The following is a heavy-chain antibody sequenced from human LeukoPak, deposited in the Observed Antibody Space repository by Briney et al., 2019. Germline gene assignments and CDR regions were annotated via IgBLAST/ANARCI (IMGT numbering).Heavy chain of an antibody. D-gene: IGHD5-18*01. J-gene: IGHJ4*02. CDR1: GFTFSSYG. Sequence: PGGSLRLSCAASGFTFSSYGMHWVRQAPGKGPEWVAFIRYDGSNKDYADSVKGRFTISRDNSKNTLYLQMNSLRTEDTAVYYCAKGYSYGLDYWGQGTLVTVSS. CDR3: AKGYSYGLDY. V-gene: IGHV3-30*02. CDR2: IRYDGSNK.